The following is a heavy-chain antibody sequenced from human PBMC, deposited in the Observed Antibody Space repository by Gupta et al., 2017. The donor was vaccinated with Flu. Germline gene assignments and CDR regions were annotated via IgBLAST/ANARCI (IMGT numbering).Heavy chain of an antibody. J-gene: IGHJ4*02. CDR2: INPNSGGT. V-gene: IGHV1-2*06. CDR3: ARALRGIMITFGGVDIDY. D-gene: IGHD3-16*01. Sequence: QGLEWMGRINPNSGGTNYAQKVQGRVTMTRETSISTAYMELSRLRSDDTAVYYCARALRGIMITFGGVDIDYWGQGTLVTVSS.